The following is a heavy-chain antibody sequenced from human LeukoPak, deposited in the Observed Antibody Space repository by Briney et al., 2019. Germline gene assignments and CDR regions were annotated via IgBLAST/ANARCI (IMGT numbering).Heavy chain of an antibody. J-gene: IGHJ6*02. V-gene: IGHV4-59*01. CDR1: GGSISSYY. CDR2: IYYSGST. Sequence: SETLSLTCTVSGGSISSYYWSWIRQPPGKGLEWIGYIYYSGSTNYNPSLKSRVTISVDTSKNQFSLKLSSVTAADTAVYYCARVYYYDSSGYLNYGMDVWGQGTTVTVSS. D-gene: IGHD3-22*01. CDR3: ARVYYYDSSGYLNYGMDV.